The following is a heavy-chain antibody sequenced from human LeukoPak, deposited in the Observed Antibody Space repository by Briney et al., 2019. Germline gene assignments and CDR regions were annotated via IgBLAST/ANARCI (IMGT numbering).Heavy chain of an antibody. J-gene: IGHJ4*02. V-gene: IGHV3-7*01. CDR3: ARILDSAWGELGY. D-gene: IGHD6-19*01. Sequence: GGSLRLSCAASGFTFSSYWMNWVRQAPGKGLEWVASINQDGSEKYYLDSVKGRFTISRDNAKNSLYLQMNSLRDEDTAVYSCARILDSAWGELGYWGQGTLVTVSS. CDR2: INQDGSEK. CDR1: GFTFSSYW.